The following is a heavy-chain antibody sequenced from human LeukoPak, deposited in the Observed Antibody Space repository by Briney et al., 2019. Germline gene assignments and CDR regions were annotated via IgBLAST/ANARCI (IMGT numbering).Heavy chain of an antibody. CDR1: GGTFSSHG. CDR3: ARRWPHSSGYYLFDY. V-gene: IGHV1-69*05. J-gene: IGHJ4*02. D-gene: IGHD3-22*01. CDR2: IIPVFGAA. Sequence: SVKVSCQASGGTFSSHGMSWVRQAPGHGLEWVGGIIPVFGAANYAQKFQGRVTITTDESTSTAYMELSSLRSEDTALYYCARRWPHSSGYYLFDYWGQGTLVTVSS.